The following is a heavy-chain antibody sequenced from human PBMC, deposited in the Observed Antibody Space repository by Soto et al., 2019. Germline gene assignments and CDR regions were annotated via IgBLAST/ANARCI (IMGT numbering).Heavy chain of an antibody. CDR3: ARDPQLRYFDWPYFDY. J-gene: IGHJ4*02. CDR2: ISGSGGST. CDR1: GFTFSSYA. D-gene: IGHD3-9*01. V-gene: IGHV3-23*01. Sequence: GGSLRLSCAASGFTFSSYAMSWVRQAPGKGLEWVSAISGSGGSTYYADSVKGRFTISRDNSKNTLYLQMNSLRAEDTAVYYCARDPQLRYFDWPYFDYWGQGTLVTVSS.